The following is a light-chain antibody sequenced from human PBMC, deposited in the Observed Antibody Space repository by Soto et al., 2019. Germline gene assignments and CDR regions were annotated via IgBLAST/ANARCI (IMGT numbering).Light chain of an antibody. J-gene: IGKJ2*01. CDR1: QSVSSSY. CDR3: QQYGSSPPYT. CDR2: GAS. Sequence: EIVLTQSPGTLSLSPGERATLSCRASQSVSSSYLAWYQQKPGQAPRLLIYGASSRATGIPDRFSGSGYGTDFTLTISTLAPEHFAVYYCQQYGSSPPYTFGQGTTLEIK. V-gene: IGKV3-20*01.